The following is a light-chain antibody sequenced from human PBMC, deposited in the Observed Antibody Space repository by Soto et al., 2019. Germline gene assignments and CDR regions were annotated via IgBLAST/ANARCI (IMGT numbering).Light chain of an antibody. J-gene: IGKJ1*01. CDR2: AAS. Sequence: EIVMTQSPATLSVSPGERATLSCRASQSISRNLAWYQQKPGQAPRLLIYAASTRATGLPARFSGSGSGTEFTLTLSSLQSEDFAVYSCQQYNNWPLTFGQGTKVEVK. CDR3: QQYNNWPLT. V-gene: IGKV3-15*01. CDR1: QSISRN.